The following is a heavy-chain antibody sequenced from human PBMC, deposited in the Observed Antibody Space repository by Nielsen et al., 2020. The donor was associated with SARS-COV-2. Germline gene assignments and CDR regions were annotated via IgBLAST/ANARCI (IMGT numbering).Heavy chain of an antibody. V-gene: IGHV5-51*01. J-gene: IGHJ6*02. CDR3: ARRYSYGSVDYYYGMDV. D-gene: IGHD5-18*01. Sequence: GESLKIFCKGSGYSFTSYWIGWVRQMPGKGLEWMGIIYPGDSDTRYSPSFQGQVTISADKSISTAYLQWSSLKASDTAMYYCARRYSYGSVDYYYGMDVWGQGTTVTVSS. CDR1: GYSFTSYW. CDR2: IYPGDSDT.